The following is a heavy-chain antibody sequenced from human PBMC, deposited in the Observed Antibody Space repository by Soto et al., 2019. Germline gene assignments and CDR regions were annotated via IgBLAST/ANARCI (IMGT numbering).Heavy chain of an antibody. CDR1: GFTFTRYS. CDR3: AIESEDLTSNFDY. J-gene: IGHJ4*02. Sequence: PGGSLRLSCAASGFTFTRYSMNWVRQAPGKGLEWVSSISSTTNYIYYADSMKGRFTVSRDNAKNSVYLEMNSLSAEDTALYYCAIESEDLTSNFDYWGQGTLVTVSS. V-gene: IGHV3-21*01. CDR2: ISSTTNYI.